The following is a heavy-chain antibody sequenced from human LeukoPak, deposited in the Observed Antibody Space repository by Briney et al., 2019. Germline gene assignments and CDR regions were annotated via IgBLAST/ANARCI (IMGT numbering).Heavy chain of an antibody. V-gene: IGHV1-2*02. CDR2: ISPNSGGT. J-gene: IGHJ6*03. D-gene: IGHD2-21*01. Sequence: ASVKVSCKASGYTFTSYDINWVRQAPGQGLEWMGWISPNSGGTNYAQQFQGRVTMTRDTSISTAYMELSRLTSDDTAVYYCARGDSSRGYYYMDVWGKGTTVTVSS. CDR3: ARGDSSRGYYYMDV. CDR1: GYTFTSYD.